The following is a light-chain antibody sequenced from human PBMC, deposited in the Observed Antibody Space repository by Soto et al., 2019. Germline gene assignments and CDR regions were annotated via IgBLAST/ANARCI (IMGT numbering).Light chain of an antibody. J-gene: IGKJ1*01. CDR3: LQDYNYPLT. CDR2: AAS. V-gene: IGKV1-6*01. Sequence: AIQRTQSPSSLSASVGDRVTITRRASQGIRNDLGWYQQKPGKAPKLLIYAASSLQSGVPSRFSGSGSGTDFTLTISSLQPEDFATYYCLQDYNYPLTFGQGTKVDIK. CDR1: QGIRND.